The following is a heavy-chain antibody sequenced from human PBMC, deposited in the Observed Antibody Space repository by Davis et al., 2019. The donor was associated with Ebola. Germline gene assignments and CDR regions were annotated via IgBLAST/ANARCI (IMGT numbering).Heavy chain of an antibody. CDR3: AKDSSSWYYFDDSGYPFDD. V-gene: IGHV1-18*01. Sequence: AASVKVSCKASGYTFTTFGISWVRQAPGQGLEWMGWISPYNGNTNYAQKLQGRVTMTTDRSTNTAYMELRSLRSDDTAVYYCAKDSSSWYYFDDSGYPFDDWGQGTLVIVSS. CDR1: GYTFTTFG. J-gene: IGHJ4*02. CDR2: ISPYNGNT. D-gene: IGHD3-22*01.